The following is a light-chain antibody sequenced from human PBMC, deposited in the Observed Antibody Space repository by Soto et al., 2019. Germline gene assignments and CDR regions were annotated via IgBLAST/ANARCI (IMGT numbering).Light chain of an antibody. CDR2: GAS. J-gene: IGKJ1*01. Sequence: IQLYKSPPSLSATVEDRVTMTCRASQSISTYLNWYQQKPGKAPKLLIFGASTLQSGVPSRFSGSGSGADFTLTISSLQPEDFATYYCQQSYTIPWMSCQVTKV. V-gene: IGKV1-39*01. CDR1: QSISTY. CDR3: QQSYTIPWM.